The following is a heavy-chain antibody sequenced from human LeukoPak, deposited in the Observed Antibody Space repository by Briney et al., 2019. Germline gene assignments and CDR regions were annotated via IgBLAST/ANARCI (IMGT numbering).Heavy chain of an antibody. Sequence: GGSLRLSCAASGFTFDDYAMHWVRQAPGKGLEWVSGISWNSGSIGYADSVKGRFTISRDNAKNSLYLQMNSLRAEDTALYTHTATKTIFGVVTQPRRRYWGQGTLVTVSS. CDR1: GFTFDDYA. J-gene: IGHJ4*02. CDR2: ISWNSGSI. D-gene: IGHD3-3*01. V-gene: IGHV3-9*01. CDR3: TATKTIFGVVTQPRRRY.